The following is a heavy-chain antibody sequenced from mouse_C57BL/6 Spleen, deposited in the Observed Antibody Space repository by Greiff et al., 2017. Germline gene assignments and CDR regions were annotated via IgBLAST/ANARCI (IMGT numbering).Heavy chain of an antibody. CDR3: ARNGNYVDY. CDR1: GYTFTSYG. D-gene: IGHD2-1*01. J-gene: IGHJ2*01. V-gene: IGHV1-81*01. CDR2: INPRSGNT. Sequence: QVQLQQSGAELARPGASVTLSCKASGYTFTSYGIRWVNQRTGQGLEWIGEINPRSGNTYYNEKFKGKATLTADKSYSTAYMELRSLTAEDSAVYFSARNGNYVDYWGQGTTLTVSS.